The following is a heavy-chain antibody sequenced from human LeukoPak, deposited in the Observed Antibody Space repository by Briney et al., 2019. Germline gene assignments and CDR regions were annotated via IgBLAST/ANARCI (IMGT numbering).Heavy chain of an antibody. CDR3: AKERGTTGTPHADALDI. CDR2: IIPMFDTA. Sequence: ASVKVSCKASGGTFSSYEISWVRQAPGQGLEWMGGIIPMFDTANYAQKFQDRVTITADESTGTAYMELSSLRSEDTAVYYCAKERGTTGTPHADALDIWGQGTMVTVSS. V-gene: IGHV1-69*13. CDR1: GGTFSSYE. D-gene: IGHD1-1*01. J-gene: IGHJ3*02.